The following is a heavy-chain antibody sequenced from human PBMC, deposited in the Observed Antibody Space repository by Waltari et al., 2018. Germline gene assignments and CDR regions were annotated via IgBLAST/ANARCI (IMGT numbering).Heavy chain of an antibody. V-gene: IGHV3-7*01. Sequence: EGQLVESGGGLVQPGGSLGLSCAAFGFDFSRSWMTWVRQAPGKGLEWVANIKEDGMVTYYADSVRGRFFSSRDNNENSVFLHMSSLRGEDTAVYYCASLRWGFCKKAECFRQSNWFDPWGRGVLVTVSS. CDR3: ASLRWGFCKKAECFRQSNWFDP. CDR2: IKEDGMVT. CDR1: GFDFSRSW. J-gene: IGHJ5*02. D-gene: IGHD2-21*01.